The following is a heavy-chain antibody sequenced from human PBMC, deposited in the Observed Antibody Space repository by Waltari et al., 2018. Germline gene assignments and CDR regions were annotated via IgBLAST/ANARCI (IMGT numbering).Heavy chain of an antibody. J-gene: IGHJ6*03. D-gene: IGHD2-15*01. CDR2: IKQDGSEK. Sequence: EVQLVESGGGLVQPGGSLRLSCAASGFTFSSYWMSWVRQAPGKGLEWVANIKQDGSEKYYVDSVKGRFTISRDNAKNSLYLQMNSLRAEDTAVYYCARAGPFCSGGSCYYYYYMDVWGKGTTVTVSS. CDR1: GFTFSSYW. V-gene: IGHV3-7*01. CDR3: ARAGPFCSGGSCYYYYYMDV.